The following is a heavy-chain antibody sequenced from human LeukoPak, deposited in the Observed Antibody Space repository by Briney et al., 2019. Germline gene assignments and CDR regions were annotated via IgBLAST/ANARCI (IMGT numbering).Heavy chain of an antibody. CDR3: AKRGGGVSNFDY. CDR2: VSGSGAST. Sequence: GGSLRLSCAASGLTFSNCAMTWVRQAPGKGLEWVSGVSGSGASTYYADSVEGRFTISRDNSNNTLYLQMNRLRAEDTAVYYCAKRGGGVSNFDYWGQGTLVTVSS. D-gene: IGHD3-16*01. CDR1: GLTFSNCA. J-gene: IGHJ4*02. V-gene: IGHV3-23*01.